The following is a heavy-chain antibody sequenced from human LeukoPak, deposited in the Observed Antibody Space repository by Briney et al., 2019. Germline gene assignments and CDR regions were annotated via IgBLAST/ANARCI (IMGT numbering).Heavy chain of an antibody. J-gene: IGHJ4*02. CDR2: VRGSGTYT. Sequence: GGSLRLSCEASGFTFSNNAMNWVRQAPGKGLEWVSAVRGSGTYTYYADSVKGRFTVSRENSKSTVYLQVNSLRVEDTAIYYCARDERAAFDSWGQGTLVTVSS. CDR3: ARDERAAFDS. V-gene: IGHV3-23*01. D-gene: IGHD1-1*01. CDR1: GFTFSNNA.